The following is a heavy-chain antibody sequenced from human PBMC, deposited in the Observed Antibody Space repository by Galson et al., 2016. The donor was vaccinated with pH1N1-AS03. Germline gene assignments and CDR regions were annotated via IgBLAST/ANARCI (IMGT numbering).Heavy chain of an antibody. CDR2: INKDGSEK. CDR1: GFSLSNYW. J-gene: IGHJ4*02. D-gene: IGHD3-10*01. CDR3: ARVPRGPWRFDY. Sequence: SLRLSCAVSGFSLSNYWMTWVRQAPGKGLEWVANINKDGSEKSYVDSVKGRFTISRDTAKNSVFLQMDSVRGEDRAVYYCARVPRGPWRFDYWGQGTLVTVSS. V-gene: IGHV3-7*01.